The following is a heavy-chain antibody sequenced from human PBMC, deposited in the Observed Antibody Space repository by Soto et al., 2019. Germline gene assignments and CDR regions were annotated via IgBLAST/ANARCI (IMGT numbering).Heavy chain of an antibody. CDR3: ARVSRSSWYGLYYFDY. Sequence: QVQLVQSGAEVKTPGASVKVSCKASGYTFTSYAMHWVRQAPGQRLEWMGWINAGNGNTKYAQKFQGRVTITRDTSASAANMHLSGLRSEDTAVYSCARVSRSSWYGLYYFDYRGQVTLVTVSS. CDR1: GYTFTSYA. V-gene: IGHV1-3*01. D-gene: IGHD6-13*01. J-gene: IGHJ4*02. CDR2: INAGNGNT.